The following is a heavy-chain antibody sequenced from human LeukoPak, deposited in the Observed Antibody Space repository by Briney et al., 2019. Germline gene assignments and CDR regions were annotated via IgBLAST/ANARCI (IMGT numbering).Heavy chain of an antibody. D-gene: IGHD2-21*02. J-gene: IGHJ4*02. CDR2: IIPILGIA. V-gene: IGHV1-69*04. Sequence: SVKVSCKASGGTFSSYAIGWVRQAPGQGLEWMGRIIPILGIANYAQKFQGRVTITADKSTSTAYMELSSLRSEDTAVYYCARETYCGGDCYSSDYWGQGTLVTVSS. CDR3: ARETYCGGDCYSSDY. CDR1: GGTFSSYA.